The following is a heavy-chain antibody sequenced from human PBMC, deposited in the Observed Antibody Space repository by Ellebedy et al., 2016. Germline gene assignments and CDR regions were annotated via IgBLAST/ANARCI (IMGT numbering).Heavy chain of an antibody. CDR1: GYTFIDYD. Sequence: ASVKVSCKASGYTFIDYDINWVRQATGQGPDWMGWMNPDRGSSGSAQQFRGRVTMTSDNSINTAYLELSGLEYDDTAMYYCATAVMGVNWGQGTRIIVSS. J-gene: IGHJ1*01. V-gene: IGHV1-8*01. D-gene: IGHD3-16*01. CDR2: MNPDRGSS. CDR3: ATAVMGVN.